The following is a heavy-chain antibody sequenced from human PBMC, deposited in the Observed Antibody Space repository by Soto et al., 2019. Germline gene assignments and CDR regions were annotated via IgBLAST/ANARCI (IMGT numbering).Heavy chain of an antibody. J-gene: IGHJ3*02. V-gene: IGHV4-31*01. CDR2: IYYSGST. CDR3: SRVRYHDRSTYNTFNI. CDR1: GGSISSGGYY. D-gene: IGHD3-22*01. Sequence: QVQLQESGPGLVKPSQTLSLTCTVSGGSISSGGYYWSWIRQHPGKGLEWIGYIYYSGSTYYNPYIKSHVTMSVYTSQIQFALKLSSVSAADTAVVYRSRVRYHDRSTYNTFNIWGQGTMATVSS.